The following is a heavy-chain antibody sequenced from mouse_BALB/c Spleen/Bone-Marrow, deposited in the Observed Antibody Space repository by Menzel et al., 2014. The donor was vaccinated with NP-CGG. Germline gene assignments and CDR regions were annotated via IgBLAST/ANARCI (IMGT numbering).Heavy chain of an antibody. J-gene: IGHJ2*01. CDR3: ARDKRRVLFDC. V-gene: IGHV7-3*02. Sequence: EVMLVESGGGLVQPGGSLRLSCATSGFTFTDYYMNWVRQSPGKALVWLGFIRNKANGYTTEYSASVKGRFTISRDNSQNIHYPQMNAPRAEDSATYYYARDKRRVLFDCWDQGTALTVSS. CDR1: GFTFTDYY. CDR2: IRNKANGYTT.